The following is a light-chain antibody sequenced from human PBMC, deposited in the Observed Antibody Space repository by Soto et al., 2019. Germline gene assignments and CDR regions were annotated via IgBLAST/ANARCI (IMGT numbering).Light chain of an antibody. CDR3: SSYTSTYTLI. V-gene: IGLV2-14*01. CDR2: EVI. J-gene: IGLJ2*01. CDR1: SSDVGGFNY. Sequence: QSALTQPASVSGSPGQSITISCTGTSSDVGGFNYVSWYQHHPGKAPKLMVYEVINRPSGVSNRFSGSKSGNTASLTISGLQAEDEADYYCSSYTSTYTLIFGGGTQLTVL.